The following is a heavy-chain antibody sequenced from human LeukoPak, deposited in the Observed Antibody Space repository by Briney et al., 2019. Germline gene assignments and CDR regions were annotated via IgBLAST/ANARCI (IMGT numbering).Heavy chain of an antibody. CDR2: INHSGST. D-gene: IGHD6-13*01. CDR1: GGSFSGYY. CDR3: ARGSSSWYDHFGY. J-gene: IGHJ4*02. Sequence: SETLSLTCAVYGGSFSGYYWSWIRQPPGKGLEWIGEINHSGSTNYNPSLKSRVTISVDTSKNQFSLKLSSVTAADTAVYYCARGSSSWYDHFGYWGQGTLVTASS. V-gene: IGHV4-34*01.